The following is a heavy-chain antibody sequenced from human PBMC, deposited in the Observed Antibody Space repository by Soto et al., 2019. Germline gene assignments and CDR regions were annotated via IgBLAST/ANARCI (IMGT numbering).Heavy chain of an antibody. CDR3: ARLGGCCSSTSCYRFYRLAV. CDR1: GGSISSGPYS. V-gene: IGHV4-39*01. D-gene: IGHD2-2*01. J-gene: IGHJ6*02. CDR2: FYYSEST. Sequence: PSETLSLTCTVSGGSISSGPYSWGWIRQPPGEGLEWIGTFYYSESTYYNPSLEGRVTISVDTSKNQFSLKVSSVTVADTAVYYCARLGGCCSSTSCYRFYRLAVWGQGTTVTVSS.